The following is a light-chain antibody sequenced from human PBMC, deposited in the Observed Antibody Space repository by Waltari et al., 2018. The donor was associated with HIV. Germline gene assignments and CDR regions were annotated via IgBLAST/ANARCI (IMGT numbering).Light chain of an antibody. CDR1: RSDLGSYTY. Sequence: QSALAQPASVSGSPGQSITFSCTGTRSDLGSYTYVSWYQKHPDKAPKVIIYRVKSRPSGVSDRFSGSKSGNTASLTISGLQAEDEADYYCSSYTTSNTYVFGRGTTVSVL. CDR3: SSYTTSNTYV. CDR2: RVK. V-gene: IGLV2-14*01. J-gene: IGLJ1*01.